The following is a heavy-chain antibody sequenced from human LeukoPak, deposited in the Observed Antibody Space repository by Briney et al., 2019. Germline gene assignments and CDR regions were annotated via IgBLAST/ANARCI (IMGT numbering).Heavy chain of an antibody. CDR1: GGSISSYY. Sequence: SETLSLTCTVSGGSISSYYWSWIRQPPGKGLEWIVYIYYSGSTNYNTSLKSRVTISVDTSNNQFSLKLSSVTAADTAVYYCARYLEMATIRDFTYYFDYWGQGTLVTVSS. CDR3: ARYLEMATIRDFTYYFDY. D-gene: IGHD5-24*01. CDR2: IYYSGST. V-gene: IGHV4-59*01. J-gene: IGHJ4*02.